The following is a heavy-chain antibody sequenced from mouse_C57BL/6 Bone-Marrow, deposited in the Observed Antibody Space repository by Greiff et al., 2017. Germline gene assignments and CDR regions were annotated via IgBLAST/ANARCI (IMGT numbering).Heavy chain of an antibody. CDR3: ARHEGPGRIYDAMDY. Sequence: QVQLQQQSGAELVKPGASVKLSCKASGYTFTEYTIHWVKQRSGQGLEWIGWFYPGSGSIKYNEKFKDKATLTADTSSSTVYMELSRLTSEDSAVYFCARHEGPGRIYDAMDYWGQGTSVTVSS. J-gene: IGHJ4*01. CDR2: FYPGSGSI. V-gene: IGHV1-62-2*01. CDR1: GYTFTEYT.